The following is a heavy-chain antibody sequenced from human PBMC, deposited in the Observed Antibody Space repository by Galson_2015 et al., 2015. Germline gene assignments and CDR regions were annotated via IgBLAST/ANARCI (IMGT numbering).Heavy chain of an antibody. J-gene: IGHJ3*02. CDR3: ARYVSVSIGAAFDI. CDR1: GFLVSSIY. V-gene: IGHV3-53*01. CDR2: VYNDGRT. Sequence: LRLSCAASGFLVSSIYMSWVRQAPGKRLEWVSVVYNDGRTYYADSAKGRFTISMDNSRNTLFLQMNSLRAEDTAVYYCARYVSVSIGAAFDIWGQGTMVTVSS. D-gene: IGHD3-10*01.